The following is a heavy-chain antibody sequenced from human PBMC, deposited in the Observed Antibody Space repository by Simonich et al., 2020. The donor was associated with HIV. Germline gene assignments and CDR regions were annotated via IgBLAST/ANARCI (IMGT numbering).Heavy chain of an antibody. CDR3: AKDKGAYYGSGSPVY. CDR1: GFTFDGSA. CDR2: ISGNSGSI. Sequence: EVQLVESGGGLVQPGRSLRLSCAASGFTFDGSAMHWVRQAPGKGLEWVSGISGNSGSIGYADSVKGRFTISRDNAKNSLYLQMNSLRAEDTALYYCAKDKGAYYGSGSPVYWGQGTLVTVSS. J-gene: IGHJ4*02. V-gene: IGHV3-9*01. D-gene: IGHD3-10*01.